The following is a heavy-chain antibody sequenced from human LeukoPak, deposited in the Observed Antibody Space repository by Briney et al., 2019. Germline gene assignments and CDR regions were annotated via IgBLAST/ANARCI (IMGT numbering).Heavy chain of an antibody. CDR3: ARDGPHALVIIGLDY. CDR1: GGTFSSYA. CDR2: IIPILGIA. D-gene: IGHD3-9*01. J-gene: IGHJ4*02. V-gene: IGHV1-69*04. Sequence: ASVKVSCKASGGTFSSYAISWVRQAPGQGLEWMGRIIPILGIANYAQKFQGRVTITADKSTSTAYMELSSLRSEDTAVYYCARDGPHALVIIGLDYWGQGTLVTVSS.